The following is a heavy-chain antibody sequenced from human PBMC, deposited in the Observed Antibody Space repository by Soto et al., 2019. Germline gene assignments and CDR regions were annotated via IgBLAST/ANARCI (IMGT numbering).Heavy chain of an antibody. D-gene: IGHD2-2*02. CDR3: GAGYMFFDY. J-gene: IGHJ4*02. CDR2: ISHDGNNK. V-gene: IGHV3-30*03. CDR1: GFSFNSYG. Sequence: QVQLVESGGGVVQPGRSLRLSCAASGFSFNSYGMQWVRQAPGKGLEWVAVISHDGNNKYYADSVKGRFSISRDNSKNTLFLQMNSLRAEDTAVYFCGAGYMFFDYWGQGTLVTVSS.